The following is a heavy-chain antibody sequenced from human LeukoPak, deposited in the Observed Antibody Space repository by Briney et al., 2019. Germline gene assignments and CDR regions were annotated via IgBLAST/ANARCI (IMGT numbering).Heavy chain of an antibody. CDR2: IYYSGST. V-gene: IGHV4-59*01. CDR1: GGSISSYY. D-gene: IGHD3/OR15-3a*01. CDR3: ARRTGYYGGFDY. Sequence: SETLSLTCTVSGGSISSYYWSWIRQPPGKGLEWIGYIYYSGSTNYNPSLKSRVTISVDTSKNQFSLKVSSVTAADTAVYYCARRTGYYGGFDYWGQGTLVTVSS. J-gene: IGHJ4*02.